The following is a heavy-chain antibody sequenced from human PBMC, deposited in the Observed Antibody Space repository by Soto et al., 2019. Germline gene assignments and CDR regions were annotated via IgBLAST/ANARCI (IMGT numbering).Heavy chain of an antibody. J-gene: IGHJ4*02. D-gene: IGHD3-22*01. CDR1: GYTFTSYS. Sequence: ASVKVSCKASGYTFTSYSLHWVRQAPGQGLEWMGIINPSGGTTTYAQRFQGRVSLTRDTSTSTVYMELSSLKSEDTAVYYCARPLYDSSGYNTLGFDYWGQGTLVTVSS. V-gene: IGHV1-46*01. CDR2: INPSGGTT. CDR3: ARPLYDSSGYNTLGFDY.